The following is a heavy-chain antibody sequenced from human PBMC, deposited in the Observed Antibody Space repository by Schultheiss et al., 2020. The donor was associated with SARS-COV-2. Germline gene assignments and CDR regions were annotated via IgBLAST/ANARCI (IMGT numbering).Heavy chain of an antibody. J-gene: IGHJ2*01. D-gene: IGHD6-19*01. CDR1: GFTFSSYW. CDR3: ARQHGYSSGWYSSPLYWYFDL. Sequence: GGSLRLSCAASGFTFSSYWMSWVRQAPGKGLEWVSSISSSSSYIYYADSVKGRFTISRDNSKNTLYLQMNSLRAEDTAVYYCARQHGYSSGWYSSPLYWYFDLWGRGTLVTVSS. V-gene: IGHV3-21*01. CDR2: ISSSSSYI.